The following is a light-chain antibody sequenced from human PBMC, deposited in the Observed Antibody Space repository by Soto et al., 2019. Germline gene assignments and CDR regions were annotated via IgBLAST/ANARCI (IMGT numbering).Light chain of an antibody. V-gene: IGKV1-9*01. CDR2: AAS. J-gene: IGKJ5*01. CDR3: QQVNSYPIT. Sequence: DIQLTQSTSFLSASVGDRVTITCRASQGISNYLAWYQQKAGRAPKLLIYAASTLQSGVPSRFSGSGSGTEFTLTISSLQPEDFATYYCQQVNSYPITFGQGTRLEIK. CDR1: QGISNY.